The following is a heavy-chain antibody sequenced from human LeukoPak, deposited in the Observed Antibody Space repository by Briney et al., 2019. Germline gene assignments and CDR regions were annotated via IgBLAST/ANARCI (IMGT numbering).Heavy chain of an antibody. CDR1: GLTFIPYT. J-gene: IGHJ4*02. CDR2: ISGSGRTT. CDR3: AKFMFSGYRDY. Sequence: GGSLRLSCAASGLTFIPYTLTWFRQPQGKGLEWVSAISGSGRTTYYADSVKGRFTISRDSSKNTLNLQMNSLSAEDTAVYFCAKFMFSGYRDYWGRGTLVTVSS. D-gene: IGHD3-22*01. V-gene: IGHV3-23*01.